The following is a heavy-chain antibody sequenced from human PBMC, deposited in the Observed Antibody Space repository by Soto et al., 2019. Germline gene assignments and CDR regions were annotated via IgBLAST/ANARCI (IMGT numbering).Heavy chain of an antibody. CDR2: IYGDDDK. V-gene: IGHV2-5*02. Sequence: QLTLNESGPALVKPTQTLTLNCTFSGFSLTTSGVGVHWLRQTPGKAMEWLAVIYGDDDKRYNPSLGTRLTITKETTKTQVLLTMTHMDPLDTATYYFAHNPSYSTSWYIRDDWFDPWGPGTNVTVSS. CDR1: GFSLTTSGVG. CDR3: AHNPSYSTSWYIRDDWFDP. J-gene: IGHJ5*02. D-gene: IGHD6-13*01.